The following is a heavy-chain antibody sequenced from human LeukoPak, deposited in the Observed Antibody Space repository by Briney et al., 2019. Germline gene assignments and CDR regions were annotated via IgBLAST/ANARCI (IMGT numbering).Heavy chain of an antibody. V-gene: IGHV3-23*01. CDR1: GFTFSSYA. CDR2: NSGSGGST. CDR3: AKTSRAVYYFDY. J-gene: IGHJ4*02. D-gene: IGHD3-16*01. Sequence: PGGSLRLSCAASGFTFSSYAMSWVRQAPGKGLEWVSANSGSGGSTYYADSLKGRFTISRDNSKNTLYLQMNSLRAEDTAVYYCAKTSRAVYYFDYWGQGTLVTVSS.